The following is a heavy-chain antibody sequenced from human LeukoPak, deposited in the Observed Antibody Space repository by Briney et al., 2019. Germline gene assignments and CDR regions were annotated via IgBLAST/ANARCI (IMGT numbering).Heavy chain of an antibody. CDR3: ARGQTTVTN. V-gene: IGHV3-7*03. D-gene: IGHD4-17*01. Sequence: GGSLRLSCAASGFTFSSYSMNWVRQAPGKGLEWVANIKQDGSEKYYVDSVKGRFTISRDNAKNSLYLQMNSLRAEDTAVYFCARGQTTVTNWGQGTLVTVSS. CDR1: GFTFSSYS. J-gene: IGHJ4*02. CDR2: IKQDGSEK.